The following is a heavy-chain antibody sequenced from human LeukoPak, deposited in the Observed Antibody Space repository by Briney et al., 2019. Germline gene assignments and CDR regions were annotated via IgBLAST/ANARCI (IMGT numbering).Heavy chain of an antibody. CDR3: AHTFYDSSVGPFDY. D-gene: IGHD3-22*01. Sequence: SGPTLVKPTQTLTLSCTCSGFSPRTSGVGVGWIRQPPGKALEWLALIYWNDDKRYSPSLKSRLTLTKDTSKNQVVLTMTNMDPVDTATYYCAHTFYDSSVGPFDYWGQGTLVTVSS. J-gene: IGHJ4*02. V-gene: IGHV2-5*01. CDR2: IYWNDDK. CDR1: GFSPRTSGVG.